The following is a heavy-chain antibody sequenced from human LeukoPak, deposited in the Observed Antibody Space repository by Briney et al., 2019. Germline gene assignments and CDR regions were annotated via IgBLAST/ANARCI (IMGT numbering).Heavy chain of an antibody. D-gene: IGHD6-19*01. CDR1: GFTFSSYG. Sequence: GGSLRLSCAASGFTFSSYGMHWVRQAPGKGLEWVAVISYDGSNKYYADSVKGRFTISRDNSKNTLYLQMNSLRAEDTAVYYCATRLDDYWGQGTLVTVSS. J-gene: IGHJ4*02. CDR2: ISYDGSNK. V-gene: IGHV3-30*03. CDR3: ATRLDDY.